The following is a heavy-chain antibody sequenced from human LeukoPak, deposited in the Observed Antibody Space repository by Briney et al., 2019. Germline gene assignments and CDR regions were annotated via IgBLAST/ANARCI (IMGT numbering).Heavy chain of an antibody. CDR2: IIPIFGTA. Sequence: GASVKVSCKASGGTFISFAISWVRQAPGQGLEWMGGIIPIFGTANYAQKFQGRVTITADESTGTAYMELSSLRSEDTAVYYCARDPSIAARRYYYYGMDVWGQGTTVTVSS. CDR1: GGTFISFA. D-gene: IGHD6-6*01. J-gene: IGHJ6*02. V-gene: IGHV1-69*13. CDR3: ARDPSIAARRYYYYGMDV.